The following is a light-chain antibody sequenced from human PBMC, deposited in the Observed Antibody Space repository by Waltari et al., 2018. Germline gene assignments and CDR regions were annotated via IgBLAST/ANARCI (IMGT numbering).Light chain of an antibody. CDR3: QQYYSYIT. Sequence: AIWMTQSPSSFSASTGDRVTITCRASQGISSYLAWYQQKPGKAPKLLIYAASTLQSGVPSRFSGSGSGTDFTLTISCLQSEDFATYYCQQYYSYITFGPGTKEDIK. CDR1: QGISSY. J-gene: IGKJ3*01. V-gene: IGKV1-8*01. CDR2: AAS.